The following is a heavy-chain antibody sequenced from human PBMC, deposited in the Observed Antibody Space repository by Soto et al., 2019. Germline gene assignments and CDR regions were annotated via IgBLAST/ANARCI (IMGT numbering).Heavy chain of an antibody. CDR3: ARGRYWDY. D-gene: IGHD2-8*02. V-gene: IGHV1-18*01. CDR1: GYTFTTYG. Sequence: QVHLVQSGAEVRKPGASVKVSCKGSGYTFTTYGITWVRQAPGQGLEWMGWISAHNDNTNYAQKVQGRVTVTRDTSTSTTYMGLRNLRSDDTAVYYWARGRYWDYWGQGALVTVSS. CDR2: ISAHNDNT. J-gene: IGHJ4*02.